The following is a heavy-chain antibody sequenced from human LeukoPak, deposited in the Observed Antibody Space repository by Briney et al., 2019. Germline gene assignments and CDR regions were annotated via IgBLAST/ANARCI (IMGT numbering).Heavy chain of an antibody. D-gene: IGHD2-15*01. Sequence: SETLSLTCAVSDYSISSDYYWGWIRQPPGKGLEWIGSIYHSGSTYYNPSLKSRVTISVDTSKNQFSLKLSSVTAADTAVYYCARSHCSGDSCDSNPTHFDYWGQGTLVTVSS. CDR2: IYHSGST. V-gene: IGHV4-38-2*01. CDR3: ARSHCSGDSCDSNPTHFDY. J-gene: IGHJ4*02. CDR1: DYSISSDYY.